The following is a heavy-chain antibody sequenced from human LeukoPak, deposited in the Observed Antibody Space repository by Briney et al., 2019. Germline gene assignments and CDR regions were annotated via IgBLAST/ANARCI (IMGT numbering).Heavy chain of an antibody. Sequence: ASVKVSCTASGYTFTGYYMHWVRQAPGQGLEWMGWINPNSGGTNYAQKFQGRVTMTRDTSISTAYMELSRLRSDDTAVYYCARGSTTKKTAMVTPGYYYGMDVWGQGTTVTVSS. D-gene: IGHD5-18*01. V-gene: IGHV1-2*02. CDR1: GYTFTGYY. CDR3: ARGSTTKKTAMVTPGYYYGMDV. J-gene: IGHJ6*02. CDR2: INPNSGGT.